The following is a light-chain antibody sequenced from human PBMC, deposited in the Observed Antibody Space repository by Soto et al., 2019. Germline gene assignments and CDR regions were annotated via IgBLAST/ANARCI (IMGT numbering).Light chain of an antibody. CDR3: QQANRVPLT. CDR1: QSISSW. Sequence: QMTQSPSTLSASVGDRATITCRASQSISSWLAWFQQKPGKAPNLLILEASKLVRGVPSRISGSGSGTDFTLTISSRQPADFAIYYCQQANRVPLTFGQGTRLEIK. V-gene: IGKV1-5*03. J-gene: IGKJ5*01. CDR2: EAS.